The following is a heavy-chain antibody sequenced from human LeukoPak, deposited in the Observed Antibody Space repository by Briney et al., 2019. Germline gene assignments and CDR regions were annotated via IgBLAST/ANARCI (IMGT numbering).Heavy chain of an antibody. J-gene: IGHJ4*02. CDR2: IYDSGST. V-gene: IGHV4-30-2*01. Sequence: SETLSLTCAVSGGSISSGGYAWSWIRQPPGKGLEWIGCIYDSGSTYYNPSLKSRVTISLDRSKNQFSLKLSSVTAADTAVYYCARPGEYSSSSGFDYWGQGTLVTVSS. CDR1: GGSISSGGYA. CDR3: ARPGEYSSSSGFDY. D-gene: IGHD6-6*01.